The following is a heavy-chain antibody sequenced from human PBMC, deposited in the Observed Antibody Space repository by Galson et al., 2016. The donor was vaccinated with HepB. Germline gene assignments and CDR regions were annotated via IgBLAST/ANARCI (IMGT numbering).Heavy chain of an antibody. Sequence: SLRLSCAASGFIFDDYGMTWVRQVPGKGLEWVSGINWNGGSTGYADPVKGRFTISRDNAKNSLYLQMNSLRAEDTALYYCARVFCRGGYCYRGYYYGMDVWGQGTTVTVSS. D-gene: IGHD2-15*01. CDR2: INWNGGST. CDR1: GFIFDDYG. V-gene: IGHV3-20*04. CDR3: ARVFCRGGYCYRGYYYGMDV. J-gene: IGHJ6*02.